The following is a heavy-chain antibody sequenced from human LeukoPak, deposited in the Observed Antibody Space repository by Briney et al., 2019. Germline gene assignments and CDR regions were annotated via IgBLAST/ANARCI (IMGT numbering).Heavy chain of an antibody. CDR1: GGSISSGGYS. CDR2: IYHSGST. D-gene: IGHD4-17*01. J-gene: IGHJ6*02. CDR3: ARGGDYGAYYYGMDV. V-gene: IGHV4-30-2*01. Sequence: SETLSLTCAVSGGSISSGGYSWGWLRQPPGRGLEWIGYIYHSGSTYYNPSLKSRVTISVDRSKNQFSLKLSSVTAADTAVYYCARGGDYGAYYYGMDVWGQGTTVTVSS.